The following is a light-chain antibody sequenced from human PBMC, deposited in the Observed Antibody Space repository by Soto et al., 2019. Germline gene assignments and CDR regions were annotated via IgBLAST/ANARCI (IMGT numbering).Light chain of an antibody. CDR1: KSVTSQ. CDR3: QQYGGSTRT. Sequence: IGLTNSPGTRSLPPGERATLSCRDRKSVTSQLAWYQQKPGHAPRLIIHGASSRATGVPDRITGSGSGTDFTLSISRLEPEDFAVYYCQQYGGSTRTFGQGTKVDI. CDR2: GAS. V-gene: IGKV3-20*01. J-gene: IGKJ1*01.